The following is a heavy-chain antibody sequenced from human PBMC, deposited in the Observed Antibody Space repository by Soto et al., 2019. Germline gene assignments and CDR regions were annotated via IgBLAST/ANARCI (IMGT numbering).Heavy chain of an antibody. CDR2: TYYRSKWYN. J-gene: IGHJ4*02. CDR1: GDSVSSNSAA. V-gene: IGHV6-1*01. CDR3: ARGSLLRFLEWLFDY. D-gene: IGHD3-3*01. Sequence: SQTLSLTCAISGDSVSSNSAAWNWIRQSPSRGLEWLGRTYYRSKWYNDYAVSVKSRITINPDTFKNQFSLQLNSVTPEDTAVYYCARGSLLRFLEWLFDYWGQGTLVTVSS.